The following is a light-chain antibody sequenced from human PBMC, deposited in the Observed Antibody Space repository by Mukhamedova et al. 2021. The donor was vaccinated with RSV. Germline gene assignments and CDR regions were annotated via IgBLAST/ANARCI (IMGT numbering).Light chain of an antibody. Sequence: SYLAWYQQKPGQAPRLFIYGASSRATGIPDRFSGSGSGTDFTLTISRLEPEDFAVYYCQLRAFGQGTKVEIK. CDR2: GAS. V-gene: IGKV3-20*01. CDR3: QLRA. J-gene: IGKJ1*01. CDR1: SY.